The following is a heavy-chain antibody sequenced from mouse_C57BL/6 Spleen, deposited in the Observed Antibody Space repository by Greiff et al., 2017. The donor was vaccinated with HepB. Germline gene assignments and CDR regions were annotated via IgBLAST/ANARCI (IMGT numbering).Heavy chain of an antibody. CDR3: ARDSLLFVCFDY. CDR2: ISDRGSYT. CDR1: GFTFSSYA. J-gene: IGHJ2*01. Sequence: EVKLMESGGDLVKPGGSLKLSCAASGFTFSSYAMSWVRQTPEKRLEWVASISDRGSYTYYQDNVKGRFTISRDNAKNNMYLQLSHLTSEDTAMYYCARDSLLFVCFDYWGQGTTLTVSS. V-gene: IGHV5-4*01. D-gene: IGHD2-10*01.